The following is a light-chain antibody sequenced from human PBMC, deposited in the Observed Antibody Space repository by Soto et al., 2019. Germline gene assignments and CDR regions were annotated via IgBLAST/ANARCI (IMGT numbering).Light chain of an antibody. CDR1: QSVLYNSNNKNY. J-gene: IGKJ4*01. CDR3: TESSTPPLR. V-gene: IGKV4-1*01. Sequence: VLTPSPDSAAAFLGASSTIKRKSSQSVLYNSNNKNYLGWYQQKPGQPPKLLIYWASTRESGVPDRFSGSGSGTDFTLTIISLQAEDVVVYCCTESSTPPLRFGGGTKVAIK. CDR2: WAS.